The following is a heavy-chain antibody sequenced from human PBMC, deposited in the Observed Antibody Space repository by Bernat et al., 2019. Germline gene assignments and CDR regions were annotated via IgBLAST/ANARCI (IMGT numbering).Heavy chain of an antibody. J-gene: IGHJ4*02. CDR2: INPNSGGT. CDR1: GYTFTGYY. CDR3: ARDGSIARLVARWELPYIDY. Sequence: QVQLVQSGAEVKKPGASVKVSCNASGYTFTGYYMHWVRQAPGQGLEWMGWINPNSGGTNYAQKFQGRVTMTRDTSISTAYMELSRLRSDDTAVYYCARDGSIARLVARWELPYIDYWGQGTLVTVSS. V-gene: IGHV1-2*02. D-gene: IGHD1-26*01.